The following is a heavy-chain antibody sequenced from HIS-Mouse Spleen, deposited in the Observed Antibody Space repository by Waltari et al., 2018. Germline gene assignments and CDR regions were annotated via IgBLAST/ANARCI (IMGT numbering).Heavy chain of an antibody. CDR2: INPNGGGT. CDR1: GYTFTGYY. CDR3: ARVGLGIAFDI. J-gene: IGHJ3*02. Sequence: QVQLVQSGAEVKKPGASVKVSCKASGYTFTGYYMHWVRQAPGQGLEWKGWINPNGGGTRYAQKFQGRVTMTRDTSISTAYMELSRLRSDDTAVYYCARVGLGIAFDIWGQGTMVTVSS. D-gene: IGHD7-27*01. V-gene: IGHV1-2*02.